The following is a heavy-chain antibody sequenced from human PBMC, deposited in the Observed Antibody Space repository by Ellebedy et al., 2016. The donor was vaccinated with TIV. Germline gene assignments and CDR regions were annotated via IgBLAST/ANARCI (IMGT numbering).Heavy chain of an antibody. CDR2: IYYSGST. CDR1: GGSISSSSYY. Sequence: SETLSLXXTVSGGSISSSSYYWGWIRQPPGKGLEWIGSIYYSGSTYYNPSLKSRVTISVDTSKNQFSLKLSSVTAADTAVYYCASGTVIVVVTPFDYWGQGTLVTVSS. J-gene: IGHJ4*02. CDR3: ASGTVIVVVTPFDY. V-gene: IGHV4-39*01. D-gene: IGHD3-22*01.